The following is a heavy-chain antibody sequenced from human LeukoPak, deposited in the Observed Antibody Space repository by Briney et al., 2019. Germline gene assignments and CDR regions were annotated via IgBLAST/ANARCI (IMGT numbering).Heavy chain of an antibody. CDR2: ISAYNGNT. Sequence: GASVKVSCKASGYTFTSYAMNWVRQATGQGLEWMGWISAYNGNTNYAQKLQGRVTMTTNTSTSTAYMELRSLRSDDTAVYYCARVGVGAVAGALDYWGQGTLVTVSS. J-gene: IGHJ4*02. D-gene: IGHD6-19*01. CDR1: GYTFTSYA. V-gene: IGHV1-18*01. CDR3: ARVGVGAVAGALDY.